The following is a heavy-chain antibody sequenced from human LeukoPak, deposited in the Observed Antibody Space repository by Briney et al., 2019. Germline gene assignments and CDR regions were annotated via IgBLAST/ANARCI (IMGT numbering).Heavy chain of an antibody. D-gene: IGHD3-22*01. Sequence: PSETLSLTCTVSGASISSYYWSWIRQPPGKGVEWIGFLYDSGSTNYNPSLKSRVTISADTSKNQFSLKLSSVTAADTAVYYCARGVTYYYDSSGYLYWGQGTLVTVSS. CDR3: ARGVTYYYDSSGYLY. CDR2: LYDSGST. V-gene: IGHV4-59*08. CDR1: GASISSYY. J-gene: IGHJ4*02.